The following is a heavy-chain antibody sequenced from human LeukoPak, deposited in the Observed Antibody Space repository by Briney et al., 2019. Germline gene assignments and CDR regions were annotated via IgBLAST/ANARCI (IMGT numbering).Heavy chain of an antibody. D-gene: IGHD4-23*01. J-gene: IGHJ5*02. CDR1: GYTLTELS. CDR3: ATASDYGGNSGWFDP. CDR2: FDPEDGET. V-gene: IGHV1-24*01. Sequence: ASVKVSCKVSGYTLTELSMHWVRQAPGKGLEWMGGFDPEDGETIYAQKFQGRVTMTADTSTDTAYMELSSLRSEDTAVYYCATASDYGGNSGWFDPWGQGTLVTVSS.